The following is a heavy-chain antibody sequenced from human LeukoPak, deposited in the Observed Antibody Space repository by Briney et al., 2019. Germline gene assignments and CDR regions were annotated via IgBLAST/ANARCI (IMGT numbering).Heavy chain of an antibody. D-gene: IGHD3-9*01. Sequence: ASVKVSCKASGFTFTDHYLHWVRQVPGQGLEWMGWINGKSGATFYAQKFQGRITVTRDTSISTMYLEVNSLTTDDTAVYYCVRDFDWGPDYWGQGTLVAVSP. CDR1: GFTFTDHY. CDR3: VRDFDWGPDY. CDR2: INGKSGAT. V-gene: IGHV1-2*02. J-gene: IGHJ4*02.